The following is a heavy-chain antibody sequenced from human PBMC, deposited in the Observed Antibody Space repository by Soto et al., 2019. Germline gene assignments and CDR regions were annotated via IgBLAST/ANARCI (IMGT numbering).Heavy chain of an antibody. CDR1: GYTFTTYW. D-gene: IGHD6-13*01. CDR3: ARSFDSSSTYGMDV. V-gene: IGHV5-10-1*01. Sequence: PGESLKIPCKGSGYTFTTYWINWVRQMPGKGLEWMGRIDPSDSYTKYSPSFQGHVITSADKSISTAYLHWSSLKASDTAIYYCARSFDSSSTYGMDVWGQGTTVTVSS. CDR2: IDPSDSYT. J-gene: IGHJ6*02.